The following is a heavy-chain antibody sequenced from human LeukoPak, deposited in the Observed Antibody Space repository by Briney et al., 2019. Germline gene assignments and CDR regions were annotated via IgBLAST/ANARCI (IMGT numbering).Heavy chain of an antibody. CDR2: ISAHYGNT. CDR3: ARVPLHYYDSSGYIDY. J-gene: IGHJ4*02. V-gene: IGHV1-18*01. Sequence: ASVKVSCKASGYIFTRYGISWVRQAPGQGLEWMGWISAHYGNTNYAQKFQGGVTITADESTSTAYMELSSLRSEDTAVYYCARVPLHYYDSSGYIDYWGQGTLVTVSS. CDR1: GYIFTRYG. D-gene: IGHD3-22*01.